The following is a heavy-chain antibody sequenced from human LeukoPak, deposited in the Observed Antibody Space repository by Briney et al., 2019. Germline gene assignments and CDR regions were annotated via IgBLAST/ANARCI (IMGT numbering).Heavy chain of an antibody. CDR2: VYNSGSA. CDR1: GVSISSYY. CDR3: ARWLSSSGYYAFDY. Sequence: SETLSLTCTVSGVSISSYYWGWIRQPPGKGLEWIGYVYNSGSANYNPSLKSRVTILVDTSKNRFSLKLSSVTAADTAVYYCARWLSSSGYYAFDYWGQGTLVTVSS. D-gene: IGHD3-22*01. J-gene: IGHJ4*02. V-gene: IGHV4-59*12.